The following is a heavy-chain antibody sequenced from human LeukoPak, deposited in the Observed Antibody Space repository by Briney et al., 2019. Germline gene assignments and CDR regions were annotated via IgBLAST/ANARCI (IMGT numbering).Heavy chain of an antibody. Sequence: TSETLSLTCAVSGGSISSGGYSWSWIRQPPGKGLEWIGYIYHSGSTYYNPSLKSRVTISVDRSKNQFSLKLSSVTAADTAVYYCARGVQYYDYVWGSYRHYFDYWGQGTLVTVSS. CDR3: ARGVQYYDYVWGSYRHYFDY. V-gene: IGHV4-30-2*01. CDR2: IYHSGST. D-gene: IGHD3-16*02. CDR1: GGSISSGGYS. J-gene: IGHJ4*02.